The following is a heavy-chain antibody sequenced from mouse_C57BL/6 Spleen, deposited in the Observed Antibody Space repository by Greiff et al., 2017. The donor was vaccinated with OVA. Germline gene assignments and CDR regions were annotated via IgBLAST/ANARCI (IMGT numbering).Heavy chain of an antibody. D-gene: IGHD1-1*01. Sequence: VQLQQSGPELVKPGASVKISCKASGYAFSSSWMNWVKQRPGKGLEWIGRIYPGDGDTNYNGKFKGKATLTADKSSSTAYMQLSSLTSEDSAVYFCARDGTLYWYFDVWGTGTTVTVSS. J-gene: IGHJ1*03. CDR1: GYAFSSSW. CDR2: IYPGDGDT. CDR3: ARDGTLYWYFDV. V-gene: IGHV1-82*01.